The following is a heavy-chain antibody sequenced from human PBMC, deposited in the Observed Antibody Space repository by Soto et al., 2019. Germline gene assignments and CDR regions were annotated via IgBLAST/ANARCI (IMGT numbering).Heavy chain of an antibody. V-gene: IGHV1-69*13. J-gene: IGHJ4*02. Sequence: SVKVSCKASGGTFSSYAISWVRQAPGQGLEWMGGIIPIFGTANYAQKFQGRVTITADESTRTAYMELSSLSSEDTAVYYCAREGAPSGYYYVYFDYWGQGTLVTVSS. CDR1: GGTFSSYA. CDR3: AREGAPSGYYYVYFDY. CDR2: IIPIFGTA. D-gene: IGHD3-22*01.